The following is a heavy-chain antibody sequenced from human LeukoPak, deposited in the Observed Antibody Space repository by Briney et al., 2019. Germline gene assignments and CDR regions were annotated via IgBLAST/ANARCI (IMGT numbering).Heavy chain of an antibody. V-gene: IGHV3-30*02. CDR1: GFTFRSYA. CDR3: ARFAMIFNGFDY. D-gene: IGHD3/OR15-3a*01. Sequence: GGSLRLSCAASGFTFRSYAMHWVRQAPGKGLEWVAFIGNDGSNKDYADSVKGRFTISRDNSKNTLYLQMNSLRVEDTAVYYCARFAMIFNGFDYWGQGTLVTVSS. CDR2: IGNDGSNK. J-gene: IGHJ4*02.